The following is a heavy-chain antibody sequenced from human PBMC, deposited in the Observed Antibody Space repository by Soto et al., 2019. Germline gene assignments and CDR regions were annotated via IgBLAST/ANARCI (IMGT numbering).Heavy chain of an antibody. CDR3: ARGFGFCSSTSCRPIYYYYYYMDV. CDR2: MNPNSGNT. CDR1: GYTFTSYD. D-gene: IGHD2-2*03. V-gene: IGHV1-8*01. J-gene: IGHJ6*03. Sequence: ASVKVSCKASGYTFTSYDINWVRQATGQGLERMGWMNPNSGNTGYAQKFQGRVTMTRNTSISTAYMELSSLRSEDTAVYYCARGFGFCSSTSCRPIYYYYYYMDVWGKGTTVTVSS.